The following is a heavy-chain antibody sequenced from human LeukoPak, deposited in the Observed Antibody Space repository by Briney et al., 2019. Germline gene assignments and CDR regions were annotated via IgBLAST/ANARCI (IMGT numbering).Heavy chain of an antibody. CDR2: ISGSGGST. J-gene: IGHJ4*02. V-gene: IGHV3-23*01. Sequence: GGSLRLSCAVSGFTVNSNYMSWVRQAPGKGLEWISAISGSGGSTYYADSVKGRFTISRDNSKNTLYLQMNSLRAEDTAVYYCAKVGGLYCSSTSCYADYWGQGTLVTVSS. CDR1: GFTVNSNY. D-gene: IGHD2-2*01. CDR3: AKVGGLYCSSTSCYADY.